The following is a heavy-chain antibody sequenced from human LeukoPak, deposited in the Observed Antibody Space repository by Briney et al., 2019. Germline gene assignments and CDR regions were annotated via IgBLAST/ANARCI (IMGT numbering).Heavy chain of an antibody. J-gene: IGHJ4*02. CDR1: GLTFSSHS. CDR2: IRSSSSSSTT. D-gene: IGHD6-25*01. CDR3: ASWAGTTAGFSGPFDS. Sequence: GGSLRLSCAAPGLTFSSHSMNWVRQAPGKGLEWISHIRSSSSSSTTYYADSVKGRFTISRDDAKNSLYLQMNSLRGEDTAVYYCASWAGTTAGFSGPFDSWGQGTLVTVSS. V-gene: IGHV3-48*01.